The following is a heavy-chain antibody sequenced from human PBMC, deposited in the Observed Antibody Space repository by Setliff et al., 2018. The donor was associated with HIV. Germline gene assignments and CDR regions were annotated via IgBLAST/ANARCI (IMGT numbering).Heavy chain of an antibody. J-gene: IGHJ4*02. D-gene: IGHD3-10*01. CDR3: ARGAELLWFGELHIIPSFDY. CDR2: IYYSGST. CDR1: GGSFSGDYY. Sequence: SETLSLTCAVYGGSFSGDYYWSWIRQPPGKGLEWIGYIYYSGSTNYNPSLKSRVTIPVDTSKNQFSLKLSSVTAADTAVYYCARGAELLWFGELHIIPSFDYWGQGTLVTVSS. V-gene: IGHV4-61*08.